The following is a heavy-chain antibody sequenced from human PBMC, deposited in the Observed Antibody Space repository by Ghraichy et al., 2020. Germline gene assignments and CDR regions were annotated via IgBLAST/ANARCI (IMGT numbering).Heavy chain of an antibody. V-gene: IGHV3-21*01. CDR3: ASHIPYSSSWYFYPHGAFGMDV. D-gene: IGHD6-13*01. J-gene: IGHJ6*02. CDR2: ISSSSSYI. Sequence: GGSLRLSCAASGFTFSSYSMNWVRQAPGKGLEWVSSISSSSSYIYYADSVKGRFTISRDNAKNSLYLQMNSLRAEDTAVYYCASHIPYSSSWYFYPHGAFGMDVWGQGTTVTVSS. CDR1: GFTFSSYS.